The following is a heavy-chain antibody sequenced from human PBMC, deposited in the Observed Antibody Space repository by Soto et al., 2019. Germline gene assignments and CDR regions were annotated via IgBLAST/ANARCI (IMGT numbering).Heavy chain of an antibody. V-gene: IGHV4-38-2*01. Sequence: KTSETLSLTCAVSGYSISSGYYWGWIRQPPGKGLEWIGSIYHSGSTFYNPSLKSRVTISVDTSKNQFSLKLSSVTAADTAVYYCARATGGFLVDYWGQGTLVTVSS. J-gene: IGHJ4*02. D-gene: IGHD2-8*02. CDR3: ARATGGFLVDY. CDR2: IYHSGST. CDR1: GYSISSGYY.